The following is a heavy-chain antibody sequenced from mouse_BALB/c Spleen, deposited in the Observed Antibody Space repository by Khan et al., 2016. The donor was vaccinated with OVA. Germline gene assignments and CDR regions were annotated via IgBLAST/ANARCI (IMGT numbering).Heavy chain of an antibody. CDR1: GFSLTTYG. V-gene: IGHV2-3*01. CDR3: AKWVNSYYSMDY. D-gene: IGHD1-3*01. J-gene: IGHJ4*01. Sequence: QMQLEESGPGLVAPSQSLSITCTVSGFSLTTYGVNWVRQPPGKGLEWLGVIWGVGSTNYHSVLKSRLSINKDNSKSQVFLKLNSLQIDDTATYYCAKWVNSYYSMDYWGQGTSGTVAS. CDR2: IWGVGST.